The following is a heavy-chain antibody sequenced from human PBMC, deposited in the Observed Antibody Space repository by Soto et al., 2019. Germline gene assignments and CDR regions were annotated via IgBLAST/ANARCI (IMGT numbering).Heavy chain of an antibody. J-gene: IGHJ6*02. Sequence: QVQLQESGPGLVKPSETLSLTCTVSGGSISSYYWSWIRQPPGKGLEWIGYIYYSGSTNYNPSLKSRVTIPVVTSKNQFSLMLSSVTAADTAVYYCARGDPLLWFGEKVYYGMDVWGQGTTVTVSS. V-gene: IGHV4-59*01. CDR3: ARGDPLLWFGEKVYYGMDV. D-gene: IGHD3-10*01. CDR2: IYYSGST. CDR1: GGSISSYY.